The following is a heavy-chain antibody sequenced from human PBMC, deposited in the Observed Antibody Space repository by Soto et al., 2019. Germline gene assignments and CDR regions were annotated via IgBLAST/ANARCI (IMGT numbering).Heavy chain of an antibody. V-gene: IGHV3-33*01. D-gene: IGHD2-15*01. J-gene: IGHJ6*02. CDR2: IWYDGSNK. CDR1: GFTFSSYG. CDR3: ARWALSGGYYYYGMDV. Sequence: QVQLVESGGGVVQPGRSLRLSCAASGFTFSSYGMHWVRQAPGKGLEWVAIIWYDGSNKYYADSVKGRFTISRDNSKNTLYLQMNSLRAEDTAVYYCARWALSGGYYYYGMDVWGQGTTVTVSS.